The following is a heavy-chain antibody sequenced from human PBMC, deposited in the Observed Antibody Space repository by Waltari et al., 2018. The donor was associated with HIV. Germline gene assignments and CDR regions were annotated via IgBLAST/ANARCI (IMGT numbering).Heavy chain of an antibody. CDR3: ARGYYGRGDV. D-gene: IGHD3-10*02. V-gene: IGHV4-4*07. Sequence: QVQLQESGPGLVKPSETLSLNCTVSGGSISSYYWSWLRQPAGKGLEWIGRIYTSGSTNYNPSLKSRVTISLDTSKNQFSLKLSSVTAADTAGYYCARGYYGRGDVWGQGTTVTVSS. CDR2: IYTSGST. CDR1: GGSISSYY. J-gene: IGHJ6*02.